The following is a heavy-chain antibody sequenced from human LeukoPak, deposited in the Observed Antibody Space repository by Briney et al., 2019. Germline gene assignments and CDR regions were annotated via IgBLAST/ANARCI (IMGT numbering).Heavy chain of an antibody. CDR3: ARSGRYCSSTSCYGNWFDP. Sequence: PGGCLRLSCAASGFTVSSNYMSWVRRAPGKGLEWVSVIYSGGSTYYADSVKGRFTISRDNSKNTLYLQMNSLRAEDTAVYYCARSGRYCSSTSCYGNWFDPWGQGTLVTVSS. CDR1: GFTVSSNY. CDR2: IYSGGST. V-gene: IGHV3-53*01. D-gene: IGHD2-2*01. J-gene: IGHJ5*02.